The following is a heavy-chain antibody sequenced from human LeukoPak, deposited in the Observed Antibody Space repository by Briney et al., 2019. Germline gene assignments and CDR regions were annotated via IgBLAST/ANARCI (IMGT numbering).Heavy chain of an antibody. CDR3: ARHLGGYDYVWGSYRIQKFDY. CDR1: GGSISSSSYY. V-gene: IGHV4-39*01. Sequence: PSETLSLTCTVSGGSISSSSYYWGWIRQPPGKGLEWIGSIYYSGSTYYNPSLKSRVTISVDTSKNQFSLKLSSVTAADTAVYYCARHLGGYDYVWGSYRIQKFDYWGQGTLVTVSS. D-gene: IGHD3-16*02. CDR2: IYYSGST. J-gene: IGHJ4*02.